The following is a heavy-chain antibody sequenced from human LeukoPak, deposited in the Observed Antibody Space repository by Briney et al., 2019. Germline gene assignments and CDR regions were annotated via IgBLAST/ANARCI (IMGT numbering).Heavy chain of an antibody. CDR1: GYSFTSYW. CDR3: ARQDNSGYSGYDYFDY. J-gene: IGHJ4*02. CDR2: IYPGDSDT. D-gene: IGHD5-12*01. V-gene: IGHV5-51*01. Sequence: GESLKISCKGSGYSFTSYWIGWVRQMPGKGLEWMGIIYPGDSDTRYSPSFQGQVTISADKSISTAYLQWSSLKASDTAMYYCARQDNSGYSGYDYFDYWGQGTLVTVSS.